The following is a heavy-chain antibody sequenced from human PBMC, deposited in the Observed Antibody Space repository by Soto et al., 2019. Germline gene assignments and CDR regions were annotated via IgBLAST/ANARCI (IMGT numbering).Heavy chain of an antibody. J-gene: IGHJ4*02. D-gene: IGHD1-26*01. Sequence: LTCTVSGASISGSSHYWGWIRQSPGKGLEWIGGIYYTGSSYDNPSLKGRVTISVDTSKNQFSLKLSSVTAADTAVYYCARPSSGTYRFDYWGQGILVTVSS. CDR2: IYYTGSS. V-gene: IGHV4-39*01. CDR3: ARPSSGTYRFDY. CDR1: GASISGSSHY.